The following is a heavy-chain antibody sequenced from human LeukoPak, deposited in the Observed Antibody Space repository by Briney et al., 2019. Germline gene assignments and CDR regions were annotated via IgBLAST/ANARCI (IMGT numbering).Heavy chain of an antibody. CDR1: GGSISSGGYY. Sequence: SETLSLTCTVSGGSISSGGYYWSWIRQPPGKGLEWIGSIYYSGSTYYNPSLKSRVTISVDTSKNQSSLKLSSVTAADTAVYYCARQPDEYSSSSERYYYCMDVWGKGTTVTVSS. CDR3: ARQPDEYSSSSERYYYCMDV. D-gene: IGHD6-6*01. J-gene: IGHJ6*03. V-gene: IGHV4-39*01. CDR2: IYYSGST.